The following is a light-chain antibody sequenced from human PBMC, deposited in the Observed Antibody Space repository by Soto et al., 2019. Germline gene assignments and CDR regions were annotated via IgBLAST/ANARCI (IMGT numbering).Light chain of an antibody. Sequence: QAVVTQAPSLTVSPGGTVTLTCGSSTGAVTSGHYPYWFQQKPGQAPRTLIYETSNKHSWTPARFSGSLLGGKAALTLSGAQPEDEAEYYCLLSYSGARVFGGGTQLTVL. CDR2: ETS. J-gene: IGLJ3*02. CDR3: LLSYSGARV. CDR1: TGAVTSGHY. V-gene: IGLV7-46*01.